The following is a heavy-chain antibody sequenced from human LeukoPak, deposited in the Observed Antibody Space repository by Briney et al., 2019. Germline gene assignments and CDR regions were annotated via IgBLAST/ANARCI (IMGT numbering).Heavy chain of an antibody. CDR2: IKQDGSEN. CDR3: ARDYGSINTAQANDY. J-gene: IGHJ4*02. CDR1: GFTFSSYW. D-gene: IGHD3-10*01. V-gene: IGHV3-7*01. Sequence: PGGSLRLSCAASGFTFSSYWMSWVRQTPGKGLEWVANIKQDGSENYYVDSVKGRFTISRDNAKNSLYLQMSSLRAEDTAVYYCARDYGSINTAQANDYWGQGTLVTVSS.